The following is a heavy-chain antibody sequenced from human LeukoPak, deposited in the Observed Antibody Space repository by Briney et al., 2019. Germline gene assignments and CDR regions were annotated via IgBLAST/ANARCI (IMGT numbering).Heavy chain of an antibody. V-gene: IGHV3-30*02. CDR2: IRYDGSNK. Sequence: GGSLRLSCAASGFTFSSYGMHWVRQAPGKGLEWVAFIRYDGSNKYYADSVKGRFTISRDNSKNTLYLQMNSLRAEDTAVYYCAKEYCSSTSCYGAFDIGGQGTMVTVSS. CDR3: AKEYCSSTSCYGAFDI. CDR1: GFTFSSYG. J-gene: IGHJ3*02. D-gene: IGHD2-2*01.